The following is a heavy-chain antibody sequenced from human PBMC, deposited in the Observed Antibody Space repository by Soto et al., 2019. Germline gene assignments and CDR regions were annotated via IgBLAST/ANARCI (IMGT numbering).Heavy chain of an antibody. CDR3: ARLNVDTRGQVDY. Sequence: ASVKVSCKASGYTFISYAIHWVRQAPGQRPEWMGWINAGNGNTKYSQTFQGRVSITRDTSASTAYMELSSLKASDTAMYYCARLNVDTRGQVDYWGQGTLVTVSS. J-gene: IGHJ4*02. CDR1: GYTFISYA. V-gene: IGHV1-3*01. CDR2: INAGNGNT. D-gene: IGHD5-18*01.